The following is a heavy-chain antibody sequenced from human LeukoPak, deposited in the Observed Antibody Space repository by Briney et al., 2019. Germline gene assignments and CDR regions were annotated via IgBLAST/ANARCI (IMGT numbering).Heavy chain of an antibody. V-gene: IGHV5-51*04. CDR3: AFVVQGAESFDF. Sequence: ESLITPCTASSYSFPCSWLGCIRQMSANGLECMGIIYPVHFDPRSSPSFHLNTTISADKPISSNYLQWSSLTASDTAMYYCAFVVQGAESFDFWGQGTLVTVSS. J-gene: IGHJ4*02. D-gene: IGHD3-10*02. CDR2: IYPVHFDP. CDR1: SYSFPCSW.